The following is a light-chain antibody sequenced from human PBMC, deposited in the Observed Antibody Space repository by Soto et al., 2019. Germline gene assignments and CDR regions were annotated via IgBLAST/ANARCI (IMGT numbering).Light chain of an antibody. CDR1: NIGSRS. Sequence: SYELTQSPSVSVAPGKTASITCGGNNIGSRSVHWYQQKPGQAPVLVMYNDSDRPSGITERFSGSNSGNTATLTISRVEAGDEADYYCQMWDSSSDVFFGAGTKLTVL. CDR2: NDS. V-gene: IGLV3-21*04. J-gene: IGLJ2*01. CDR3: QMWDSSSDVF.